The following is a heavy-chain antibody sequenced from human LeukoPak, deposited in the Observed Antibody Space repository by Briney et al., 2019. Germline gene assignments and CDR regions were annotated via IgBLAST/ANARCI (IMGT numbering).Heavy chain of an antibody. V-gene: IGHV3-7*04. J-gene: IGHJ4*02. D-gene: IGHD3-22*01. CDR2: IKKDGSEK. CDR1: GFTFSSSW. Sequence: GGSLRLSCAASGFTFSSSWMSWVRQAPGKGLEWVANIKKDGSEKYYVDSMKGRFTISRDNAKNSLYLQMNSLRAEDTAVYYCARDYYDSRGYYYHFDYWGQGTLVTVSS. CDR3: ARDYYDSRGYYYHFDY.